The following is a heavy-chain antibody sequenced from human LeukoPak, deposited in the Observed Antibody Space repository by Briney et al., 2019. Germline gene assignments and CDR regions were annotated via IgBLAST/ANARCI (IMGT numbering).Heavy chain of an antibody. CDR1: GLTGSHNY. J-gene: IGHJ6*02. CDR2: ISGSSNYI. CDR3: ARTYGSGGSYGMDV. Sequence: PGGSLRLSCAASGLTGSHNYVSWVRQAPGKGLEWVSSISGSSNYIYYADSLKGRLTISRDNAKNSLYLQMNSLRAEDTAVYYCARTYGSGGSYGMDVWGQGTTVTVSS. V-gene: IGHV3-21*01. D-gene: IGHD3-10*01.